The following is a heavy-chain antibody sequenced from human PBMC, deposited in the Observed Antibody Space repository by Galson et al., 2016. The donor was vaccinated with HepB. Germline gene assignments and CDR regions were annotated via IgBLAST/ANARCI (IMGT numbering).Heavy chain of an antibody. CDR1: GFTFITYD. V-gene: IGHV3-13*01. CDR3: ARGRGGCSDY. Sequence: SLRLSCAASGFTFITYDIHWVRQPPGKGLEWVSAFGTAAGDTHYAASVEGRFTVSRDNSKNTLYLEMKSLRLEDTAVYFCARGRGGCSDYWGRGTLVTVSS. J-gene: IGHJ4*02. D-gene: IGHD2-15*01. CDR2: FGTAAGDT.